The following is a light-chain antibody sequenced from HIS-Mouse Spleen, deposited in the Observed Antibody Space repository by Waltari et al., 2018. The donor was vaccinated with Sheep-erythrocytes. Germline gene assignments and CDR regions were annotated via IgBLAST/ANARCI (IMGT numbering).Light chain of an antibody. CDR3: CSYAGSSTPWV. CDR2: EGS. Sequence: QSVLTQPPSVSGAPGQRVTISCTGSSSNIWVGSDVHWYQQLPGTATKLMIYEGSNRPSEVSNRVSGSTSCNTASLTISGLQAEDEAYYYCCSYAGSSTPWVFGGRTKLTIL. V-gene: IGLV1-40*01. CDR1: SSNIWVGSD. J-gene: IGLJ3*02.